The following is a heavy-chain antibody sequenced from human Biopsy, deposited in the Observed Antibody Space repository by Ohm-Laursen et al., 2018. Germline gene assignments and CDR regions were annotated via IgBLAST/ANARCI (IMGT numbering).Heavy chain of an antibody. CDR1: GGGFKSYA. Sequence: SSVKVSCKASGGGFKSYALSWVRQAPGQGLEWLGGIIPITRTVKSAQRLEGRLTITADTSTDTAFLELGSLRSADTAIYYCARDPLNGHKHFDYWGQGSLVTVSS. CDR2: IIPITRTV. D-gene: IGHD2-8*01. V-gene: IGHV1-69*06. J-gene: IGHJ4*02. CDR3: ARDPLNGHKHFDY.